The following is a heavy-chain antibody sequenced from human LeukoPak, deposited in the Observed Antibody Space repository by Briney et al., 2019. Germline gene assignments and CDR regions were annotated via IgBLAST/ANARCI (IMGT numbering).Heavy chain of an antibody. V-gene: IGHV3-7*03. CDR2: IKQDGSEK. D-gene: IGHD3-10*01. Sequence: GGSLRLSCAASGFTFSSYWMSWVRQAPGKGLEWVANIKQDGSEKYYVDSVKGRFTISRDNAKNTLYLQMNSLRAEDTAVYYCAKAGDYYYGSGSYYPWGQGTLVTVSS. J-gene: IGHJ5*02. CDR3: AKAGDYYYGSGSYYP. CDR1: GFTFSSYW.